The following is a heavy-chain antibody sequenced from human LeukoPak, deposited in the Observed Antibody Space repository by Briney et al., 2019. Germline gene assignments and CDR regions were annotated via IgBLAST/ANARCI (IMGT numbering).Heavy chain of an antibody. V-gene: IGHV3-23*01. CDR3: TTDFSPIVVVAA. CDR1: GFTFSSYA. J-gene: IGHJ4*02. Sequence: GGSLRLSCAASGFTFSSYAMSWVRQAPGKGLEWVSAISGSGGSTYYADSVKGRFTISRDNSKNTLYLQMNSLRAEDTAVYYCTTDFSPIVVVAAWGQGTLVTVSS. D-gene: IGHD2-15*01. CDR2: ISGSGGST.